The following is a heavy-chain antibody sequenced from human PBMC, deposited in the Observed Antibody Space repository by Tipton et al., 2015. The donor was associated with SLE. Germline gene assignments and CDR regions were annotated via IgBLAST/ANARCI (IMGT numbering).Heavy chain of an antibody. J-gene: IGHJ1*01. CDR2: IWDDGSNK. V-gene: IGHV3-33*01. CDR1: GFTFSSYG. CDR3: ASAQDRGFQH. Sequence: SLRLSCAASGFTFSSYGMHWVRQAPGKGLAWVAVIWDDGSNKYYADSVKGRFTISRDNSKNTLYLQMNSLRAEDTAVYYCASAQDRGFQHWGQGTLVTVSS.